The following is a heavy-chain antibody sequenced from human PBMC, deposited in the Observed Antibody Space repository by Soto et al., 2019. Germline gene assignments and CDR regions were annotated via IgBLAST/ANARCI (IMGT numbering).Heavy chain of an antibody. CDR1: GFTVSSNY. CDR2: IYSGGST. CDR3: ARVMSSSSCYDY. D-gene: IGHD2-2*01. V-gene: IGHV3-53*05. Sequence: GGSLRLSCAASGFTVSSNYMTWVRQAPGKGLEWVSAIYSGGSTYYADSVKGRFTISRDNSKNTLYLQMGSLRPEDMAVYYCARVMSSSSCYDYWGLGTLVTVSS. J-gene: IGHJ4*02.